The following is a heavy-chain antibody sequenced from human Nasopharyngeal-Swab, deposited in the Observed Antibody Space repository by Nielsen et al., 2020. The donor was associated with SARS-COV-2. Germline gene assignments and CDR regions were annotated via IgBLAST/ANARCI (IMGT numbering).Heavy chain of an antibody. Sequence: SLKISCAASGFTFDDYAMHWVRQAPGKGLEWVSGISWNSGSIGYADSVKGRFTISRDNAKNSLYLQMNSLRAEDTALYYCAKGGHGYSYGLVDYWGQGTLVTASS. J-gene: IGHJ4*02. D-gene: IGHD5-18*01. CDR1: GFTFDDYA. CDR3: AKGGHGYSYGLVDY. CDR2: ISWNSGSI. V-gene: IGHV3-9*01.